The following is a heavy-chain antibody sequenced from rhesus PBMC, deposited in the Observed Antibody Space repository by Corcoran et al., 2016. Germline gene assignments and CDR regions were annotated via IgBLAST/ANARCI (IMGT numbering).Heavy chain of an antibody. CDR2: ITYSGST. CDR1: GGSISSNY. J-gene: IGHJ4*01. V-gene: IGHV4-122*02. Sequence: QVQLQESGPGLVKPSETLSLTCAVSGGSISSNYWSWIRQPPGKGLEWIWYITYSGSTSYNPALKSRVTISRDTSKNQFSLKLSSVTAADTAVYYCARERSSGWFDYWGQGVLVTVSS. CDR3: ARERSSGWFDY. D-gene: IGHD6-31*01.